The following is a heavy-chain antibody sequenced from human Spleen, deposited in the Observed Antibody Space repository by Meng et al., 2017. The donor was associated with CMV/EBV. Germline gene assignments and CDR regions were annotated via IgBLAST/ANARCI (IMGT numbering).Heavy chain of an antibody. CDR2: IYTSGST. D-gene: IGHD4-11*01. Sequence: QAQLQEPVPGLLKPSQSLPLTCTVSGGSISSYFWSWIRQPAGKGLEWIGRIYTSGSTNYNPSLKSRVTMSVDTSKNQFSLKLSSVTAADTAVYYCARDLQFNWFDPWGQGTLVTVSS. CDR1: GGSISSYF. V-gene: IGHV4-4*07. J-gene: IGHJ5*02. CDR3: ARDLQFNWFDP.